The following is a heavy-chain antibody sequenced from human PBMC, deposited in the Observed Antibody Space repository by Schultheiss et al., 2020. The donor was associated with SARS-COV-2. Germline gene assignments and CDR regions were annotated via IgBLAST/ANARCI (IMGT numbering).Heavy chain of an antibody. CDR2: ISYDGTST. Sequence: GGSLRLSCAASGFTFSSYGMHWVRQAPGKGLEWVAVISYDGTSTYYADSVKGRFTISRDKSKTTLYLQMTSLRPEDTAVYYCARDFLALTTLFDYWGQGTLVTVSS. CDR3: ARDFLALTTLFDY. V-gene: IGHV3-30*03. CDR1: GFTFSSYG. D-gene: IGHD3-3*01. J-gene: IGHJ4*02.